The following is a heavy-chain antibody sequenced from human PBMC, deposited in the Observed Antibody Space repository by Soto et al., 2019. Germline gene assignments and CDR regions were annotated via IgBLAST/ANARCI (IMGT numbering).Heavy chain of an antibody. V-gene: IGHV1-3*01. J-gene: IGHJ4*02. CDR1: GYTFTSYA. D-gene: IGHD3-10*01. CDR3: ARAVRGVIITVDY. CDR2: INAGNGNT. Sequence: WASVKVSCKASGYTFTSYAMHWVRQAPGQRLEWMGWINAGNGNTKYSQKFQGRVTITRDTSASTAYMELSSLRSEDTAVYYCARAVRGVIITVDYWGQGTLVTVSS.